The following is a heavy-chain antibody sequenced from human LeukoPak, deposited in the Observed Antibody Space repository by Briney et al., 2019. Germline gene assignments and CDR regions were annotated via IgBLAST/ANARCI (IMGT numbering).Heavy chain of an antibody. Sequence: PGGSLRLSCAASEFTFSSYSMNWVRQAPGKGLEWVSSISSSSYIYYADSVKGRFTISRDNAKNSLYLQMNSLRAEDTAVYYCARLGLYYYDSSGYYNWFDPWGQGTLVTVSS. CDR3: ARLGLYYYDSSGYYNWFDP. J-gene: IGHJ5*02. CDR1: EFTFSSYS. D-gene: IGHD3-22*01. V-gene: IGHV3-21*01. CDR2: ISSSSYI.